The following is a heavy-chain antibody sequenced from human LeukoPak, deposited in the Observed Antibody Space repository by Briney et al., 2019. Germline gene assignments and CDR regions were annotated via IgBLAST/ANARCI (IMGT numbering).Heavy chain of an antibody. V-gene: IGHV1-18*01. CDR2: ISAYNGNT. D-gene: IGHD3-22*01. CDR3: ARALGSVVVMGMDAFDI. J-gene: IGHJ3*02. Sequence: ASVKVSCKASGYTFTSYGISWVRQAPGQGLEWMGWISAYNGNTNYAQKLQGRVTMTTDTSTSTAYMGLRSLRSDDTAVYYCARALGSVVVMGMDAFDIWGQGTMVTVSS. CDR1: GYTFTSYG.